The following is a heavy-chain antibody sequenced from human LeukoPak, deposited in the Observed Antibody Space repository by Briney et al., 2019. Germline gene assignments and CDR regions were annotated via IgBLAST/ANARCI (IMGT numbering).Heavy chain of an antibody. CDR3: ARDDYYEGGFDY. CDR2: IYYSGST. D-gene: IGHD3-22*01. J-gene: IGHJ4*02. Sequence: SETLSLTCTVSGGSISSDYWSWIRQPPGKGLEWIGYIYYSGSTNYNPSLKSRVTISVDTSKNRFSLKLSSVAAADTAVYYCARDDYYEGGFDYWGQGTLVTVSS. CDR1: GGSISSDY. V-gene: IGHV4-59*01.